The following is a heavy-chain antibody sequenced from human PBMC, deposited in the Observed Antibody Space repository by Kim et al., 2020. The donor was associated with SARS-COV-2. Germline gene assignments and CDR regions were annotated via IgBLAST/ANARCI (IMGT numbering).Heavy chain of an antibody. J-gene: IGHJ2*01. CDR1: GFTVSSNY. Sequence: GGSLRLSCAASGFTVSSNYMSWVRQAPGKGLEWVSVIYSGGSTYYADSVKGRFTISRDNSKNTLYLQMNSLRAEDTAVYYCARGGWYGGNSAVASNDLWGRGTLVTVSS. V-gene: IGHV3-53*01. CDR2: IYSGGST. D-gene: IGHD2-21*02. CDR3: ARGGWYGGNSAVASNDL.